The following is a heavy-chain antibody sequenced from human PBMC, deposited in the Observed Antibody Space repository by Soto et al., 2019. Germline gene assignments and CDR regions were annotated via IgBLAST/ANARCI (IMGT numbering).Heavy chain of an antibody. Sequence: GGSLRLSCAASGFTFSSYSMNWVRQAPGKGLEWVSSISSSSSYIYYADSVKGRFTISRDNAKNSLYLQMNSLRAEDTAVYYCANIGRGYSYGYLVSSGWNAFDIWGQXTMVTVSS. V-gene: IGHV3-21*01. J-gene: IGHJ3*02. D-gene: IGHD5-18*01. CDR3: ANIGRGYSYGYLVSSGWNAFDI. CDR2: ISSSSSYI. CDR1: GFTFSSYS.